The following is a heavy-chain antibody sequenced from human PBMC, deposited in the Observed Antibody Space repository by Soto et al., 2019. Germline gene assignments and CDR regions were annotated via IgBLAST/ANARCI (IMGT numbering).Heavy chain of an antibody. CDR2: ISYDGSNK. CDR1: GFTFSSYA. D-gene: IGHD6-19*01. CDR3: ARDLGRGGWYRAFDY. Sequence: GGSLRLSCAASGFTFSSYAMHWVRQAPGKGLEWVAVISYDGSNKYYADSVKGRFTISRDNSKNTLYLQMNSLRAEDTAVYYCARDLGRGGWYRAFDYWGQGTLVTVSS. V-gene: IGHV3-30-3*01. J-gene: IGHJ4*02.